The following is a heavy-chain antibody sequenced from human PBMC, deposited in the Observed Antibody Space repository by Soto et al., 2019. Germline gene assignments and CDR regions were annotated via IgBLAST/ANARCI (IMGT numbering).Heavy chain of an antibody. J-gene: IGHJ4*02. D-gene: IGHD3-3*01. CDR1: GFTFTSYV. CDR2: ISGGGSTA. Sequence: GGSLRLSCAASGFTFTSYVMSWVRQAPGKGLEWVAGISGGGSTAFYADSVKGRFTISRDNAKNSLYLQMNSLRAEDTAVYYCVRQLGGSAGYWGQGTLVTVLL. CDR3: VRQLGGSAGY. V-gene: IGHV3-48*03.